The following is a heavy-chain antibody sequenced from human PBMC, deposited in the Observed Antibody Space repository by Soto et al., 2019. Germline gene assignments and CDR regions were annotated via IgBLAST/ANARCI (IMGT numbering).Heavy chain of an antibody. CDR2: IWDDGSKN. CDR3: ARGDSSTWYANWFDP. D-gene: IGHD6-13*01. V-gene: IGHV3-33*01. CDR1: GFTFSSYA. J-gene: IGHJ5*02. Sequence: QVQLVESGGGVVQPGRSLTLSCAASGFTFSSYAMHWVRQAPGKGLEWVSLIWDDGSKNYYADYVKGRFTISRDNSKNTMYLKISSLRAEDTAVYYCARGDSSTWYANWFDPWGQGTLVTVSP.